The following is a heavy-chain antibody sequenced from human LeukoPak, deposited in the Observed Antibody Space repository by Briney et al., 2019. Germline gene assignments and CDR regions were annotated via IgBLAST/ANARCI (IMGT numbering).Heavy chain of an antibody. Sequence: PSETLSLACTVSGGSISSYYWSWIRQPPGKGLEWIGYIYYSGSTNYNPSLKSRVTISVDTSKNQFSLKLSSVTAADTAVYYCAREEAVAGIDYWGRGTLVTVSS. J-gene: IGHJ4*02. CDR2: IYYSGST. V-gene: IGHV4-59*01. D-gene: IGHD6-19*01. CDR1: GGSISSYY. CDR3: AREEAVAGIDY.